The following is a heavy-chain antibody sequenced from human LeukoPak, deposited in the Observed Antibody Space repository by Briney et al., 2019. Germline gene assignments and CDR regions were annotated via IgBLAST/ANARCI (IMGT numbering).Heavy chain of an antibody. CDR3: AHSITGTNWFDP. D-gene: IGHD1-7*01. V-gene: IGHV2-5*01. CDR2: IYWNDDK. Sequence: ESGPTLVNPTQTLTLTCTFSGFSLRTIGVGVGWIRQPPGKALEWLALIYWNDDKRYRPSLKSRLTITKDTSKNQVVLTMTNMDPVDTATYYCAHSITGTNWFDPWGQGTLVTVSS. J-gene: IGHJ5*02. CDR1: GFSLRTIGVG.